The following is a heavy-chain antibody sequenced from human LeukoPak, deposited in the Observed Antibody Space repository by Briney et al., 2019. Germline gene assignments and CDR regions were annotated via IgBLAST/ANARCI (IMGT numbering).Heavy chain of an antibody. CDR1: GGSLTNYY. CDR3: ARLGYNSGWSFYWYIDV. D-gene: IGHD6-19*01. J-gene: IGHJ2*01. CDR2: ISYSGST. Sequence: SETLSLTCTVSGGSLTNYYWSWIRQPPGKGLEWIGYISYSGSTDYNPSLRSRITFSVDTSKDQFSLKLSSVTAADTAVYYCARLGYNSGWSFYWYIDVWGRGTLVTVSS. V-gene: IGHV4-59*08.